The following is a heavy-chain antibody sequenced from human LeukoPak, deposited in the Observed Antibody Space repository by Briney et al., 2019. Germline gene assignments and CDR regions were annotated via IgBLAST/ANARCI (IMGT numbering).Heavy chain of an antibody. D-gene: IGHD3-22*01. CDR1: GGSLSSYY. J-gene: IGHJ3*02. CDR2: IHYSGST. V-gene: IGHV4-59*08. CDR3: ARLAGNYDSSGFLAFDI. Sequence: PPESLSLTCTVPGGSLSSYYWSWIRQPPGKQLEWIGYIHYSGSTNYNTSPRSRATMPVETSENQFSLNRGSVAAADTAVYYWARLAGNYDSSGFLAFDIWGQGTMVTVSS.